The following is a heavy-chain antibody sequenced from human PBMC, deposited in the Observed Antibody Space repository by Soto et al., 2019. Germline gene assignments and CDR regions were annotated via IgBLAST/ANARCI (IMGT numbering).Heavy chain of an antibody. Sequence: ASVKVSCKASGYTFTSYAMHWVRQAPGQRLDWMGWINVGNGNTKYSQKFQGRVTITRDTSASTAYMELSSLRSEDTAVYYCARPRAHCSGGSCYTEYFQHWGQGTLVTVSS. CDR3: ARPRAHCSGGSCYTEYFQH. D-gene: IGHD2-15*01. CDR1: GYTFTSYA. J-gene: IGHJ1*01. V-gene: IGHV1-3*01. CDR2: INVGNGNT.